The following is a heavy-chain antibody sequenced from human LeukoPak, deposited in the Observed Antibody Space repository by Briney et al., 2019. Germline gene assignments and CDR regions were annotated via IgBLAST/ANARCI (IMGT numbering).Heavy chain of an antibody. CDR2: ISGSGGST. J-gene: IGHJ3*02. Sequence: GGSLRLSCAASGFTFSSYAMSWVRQAPGKGLEWVSAISGSGGSTYYADSVKGRFTISRDNSKNTLYLQMNSLRAEDTAVYYCAKDPVSNVGQPDAFDIWGQGIMVTVSS. CDR3: AKDPVSNVGQPDAFDI. D-gene: IGHD6-13*01. CDR1: GFTFSSYA. V-gene: IGHV3-23*01.